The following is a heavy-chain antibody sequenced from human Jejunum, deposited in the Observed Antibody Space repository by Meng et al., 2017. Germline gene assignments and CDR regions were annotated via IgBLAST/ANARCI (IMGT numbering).Heavy chain of an antibody. CDR1: GFTFSSYA. J-gene: IGHJ5*02. CDR2: MSYDGSNK. Sequence: GGSLRLSCAASGFTFSSYAMHWVRQAPGKGLEWVAVMSYDGSNKDYADSVKGRFTISRDNSKNTLYLQMMSLRAEDTAVYYCARDYFGSGTLHPRLSTWGQGTLVTVSS. D-gene: IGHD3-10*01. CDR3: ARDYFGSGTLHPRLST. V-gene: IGHV3-30*04.